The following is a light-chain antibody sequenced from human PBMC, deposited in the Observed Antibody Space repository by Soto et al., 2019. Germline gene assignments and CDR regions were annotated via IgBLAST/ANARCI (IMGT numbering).Light chain of an antibody. V-gene: IGLV2-14*03. CDR2: DVS. J-gene: IGLJ1*01. Sequence: QSALTQPASVSGSPGQSIAISCTGTRSDVGGYNYVSWYQQHPGKVPKLMIYDVSGRPSGVSNRFSGSKSGNTASLTISGLQAEDEADYYCSSYTSDSTYVFGTGTKVTVL. CDR3: SSYTSDSTYV. CDR1: RSDVGGYNY.